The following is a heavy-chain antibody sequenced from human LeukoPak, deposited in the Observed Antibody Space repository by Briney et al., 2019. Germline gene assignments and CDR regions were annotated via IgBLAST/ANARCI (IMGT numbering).Heavy chain of an antibody. J-gene: IGHJ4*02. CDR1: GFIFTNFF. Sequence: GGSLRLSCAASGFIFTNFFMSWVRQAPGKGLEWVASIKHDGSEKYYVDSVRGRFTISRDNTMNSLYLQMSSLRAEDTAVYYCASSDLYGSGSYDYWGQGTLVTVSS. CDR2: IKHDGSEK. CDR3: ASSDLYGSGSYDY. D-gene: IGHD3-10*01. V-gene: IGHV3-7*01.